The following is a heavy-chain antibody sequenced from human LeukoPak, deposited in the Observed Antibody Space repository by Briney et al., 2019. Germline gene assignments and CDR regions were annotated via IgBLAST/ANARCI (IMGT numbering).Heavy chain of an antibody. CDR3: ARDAHIVVVPAAPGGFDP. V-gene: IGHV3-21*01. CDR1: GFTFSSYS. Sequence: PGGSLRLSCAASGFTFSSYSMNWVRQAPGKGLEWVSSISSSSSYIYYADSVKGRFTISRDNAKNSLYLQMNRLRAEDTAVYYCARDAHIVVVPAAPGGFDPWGQGTLVTVSS. D-gene: IGHD2-2*01. CDR2: ISSSSSYI. J-gene: IGHJ5*02.